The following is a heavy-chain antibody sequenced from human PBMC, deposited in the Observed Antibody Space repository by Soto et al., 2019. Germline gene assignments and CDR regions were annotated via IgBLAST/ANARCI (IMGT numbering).Heavy chain of an antibody. CDR2: IIPILGIA. CDR1: GGTFSSYT. D-gene: IGHD5-12*01. CDR3: ARGGGYDLLNFDY. V-gene: IGHV1-69*02. Sequence: GASVKVSCKASGGTFSSYTISWVRQAPGQGLEWMGRIIPILGIANYAQKFQGRVTITADKSTSTAYMELSSLRSEDTAVYYCARGGGYDLLNFDYWGQGTLVTVSS. J-gene: IGHJ4*02.